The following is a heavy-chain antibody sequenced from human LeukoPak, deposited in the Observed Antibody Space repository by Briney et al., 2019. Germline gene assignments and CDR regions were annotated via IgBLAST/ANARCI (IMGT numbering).Heavy chain of an antibody. D-gene: IGHD4-17*01. J-gene: IGHJ3*02. CDR3: ARGQFYGDYSFDAFDI. CDR1: GGSFSGYY. V-gene: IGHV4-34*01. CDR2: INHSGST. Sequence: KPSETLSLTCAVYGGSFSGYYWSWIRQPPGKGLEWIGEINHSGSTNYNPSLKSRVTISVDTSKNQFSLKLSSVTAADTAVYYCARGQFYGDYSFDAFDIWGQGTMVTVSS.